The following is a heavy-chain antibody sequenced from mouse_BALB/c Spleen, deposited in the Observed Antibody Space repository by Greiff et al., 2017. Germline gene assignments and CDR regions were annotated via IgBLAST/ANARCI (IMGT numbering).Heavy chain of an antibody. CDR2: IYPGNVNT. Sequence: QVQLQQSGPELVKPGASVRISCKASGYTFTSYYIHWVKQRPGQGLEWIGWIYPGNVNTKYNEKFKGKATLTADKSSSTAYMQLSSLTSEDSAVYFCARGVFYYGYDGFAYWGQGTLVTVSA. J-gene: IGHJ3*01. D-gene: IGHD2-2*01. CDR1: GYTFTSYY. V-gene: IGHV1S56*01. CDR3: ARGVFYYGYDGFAY.